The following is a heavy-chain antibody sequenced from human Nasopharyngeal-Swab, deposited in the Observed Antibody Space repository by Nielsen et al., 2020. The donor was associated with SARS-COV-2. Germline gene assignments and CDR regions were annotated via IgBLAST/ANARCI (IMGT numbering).Heavy chain of an antibody. Sequence: WIRQPPGKALEWLARIDWDDDKFFSTSLKTRLTISKDTSRNQVVLTMSNMGPVDTATYFCARITGQATAGSGFDYWGPGTLVTVSS. CDR3: ARITGQATAGSGFDY. V-gene: IGHV2-70*04. CDR2: IDWDDDK. D-gene: IGHD6-13*01. J-gene: IGHJ4*02.